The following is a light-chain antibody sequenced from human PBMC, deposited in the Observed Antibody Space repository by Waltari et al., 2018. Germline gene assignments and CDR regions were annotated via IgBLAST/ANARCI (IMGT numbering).Light chain of an antibody. CDR3: SSYTTSNTAV. CDR1: SSDVGAYNY. CDR2: DVS. Sequence: QSALTQPASVSGSPGPSITISCTGTSSDVGAYNYVSWYQQYPGKAPTVIIYDVSNRPSGISTRFSGSKSGNTASLTVSGLQAEDEADYYCSSYTTSNTAVFGGGTKLTVL. J-gene: IGLJ2*01. V-gene: IGLV2-14*03.